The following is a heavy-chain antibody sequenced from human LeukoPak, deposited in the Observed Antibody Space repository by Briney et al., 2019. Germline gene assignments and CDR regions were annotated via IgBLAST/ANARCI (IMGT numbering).Heavy chain of an antibody. CDR3: ARRDYAAWFDP. Sequence: SETLSLTCSVSGDSITSGGYYWAWLRQPPGKGLEWIGSVYYTGSIKYNPSLKGRVSMSRDMSKNQLSLNVNSVAATDTAVYYCARRDYAAWFDPWGQGTLVTVSS. J-gene: IGHJ5*02. V-gene: IGHV4-39*07. CDR2: VYYTGSI. D-gene: IGHD4/OR15-4a*01. CDR1: GDSITSGGYY.